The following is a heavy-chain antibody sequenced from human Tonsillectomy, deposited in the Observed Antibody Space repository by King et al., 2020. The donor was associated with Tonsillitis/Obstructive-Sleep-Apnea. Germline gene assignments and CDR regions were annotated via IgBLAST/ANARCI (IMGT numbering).Heavy chain of an antibody. Sequence: VQLVESGGGVVQPGRSLRLSCAASGFTFSSYAMHWVRQAPGKGLEGVALLSYDGSNKYYADSVKGRFTISRDNSKNTLYLQMNSLRREDTAVYYCAREEDAFDIWGQGTMVTVSS. J-gene: IGHJ3*02. CDR3: AREEDAFDI. V-gene: IGHV3-30*01. CDR2: LSYDGSNK. CDR1: GFTFSSYA.